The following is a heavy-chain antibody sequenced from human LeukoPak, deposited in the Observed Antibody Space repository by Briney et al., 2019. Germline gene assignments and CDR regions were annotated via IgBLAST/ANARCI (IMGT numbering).Heavy chain of an antibody. Sequence: PGGSLRLSCAASGFTFDNYAMHWVRQAPGKGLEWVASISWNSGSIGYADSVKGRFTISRDNAKNSLYLQMNSLRAEDMALYFCAKGLGGTVTGTAIDYWGQGTMVTVSS. V-gene: IGHV3-9*03. J-gene: IGHJ4*02. CDR1: GFTFDNYA. CDR3: AKGLGGTVTGTAIDY. CDR2: ISWNSGSI. D-gene: IGHD1-7*01.